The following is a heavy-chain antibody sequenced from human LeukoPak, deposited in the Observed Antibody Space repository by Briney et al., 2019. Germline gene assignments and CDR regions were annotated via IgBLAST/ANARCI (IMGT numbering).Heavy chain of an antibody. V-gene: IGHV3-7*01. CDR2: IKQDGSEK. J-gene: IGHJ4*02. CDR1: GFTFSSYW. D-gene: IGHD5-12*01. CDR3: ALVDGYSNKN. Sequence: GGSLRFSCEASGFTFSSYWMSWVRQAPGKGLEWVANIKQDGSEKYYVDSVKGRFTISRDNAKNSLYLQMNSLRAEDTAVYYCALVDGYSNKNWGQGTLVTVSS.